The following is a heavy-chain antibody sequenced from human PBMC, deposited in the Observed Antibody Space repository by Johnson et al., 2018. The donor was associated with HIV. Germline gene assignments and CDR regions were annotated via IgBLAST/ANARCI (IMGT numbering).Heavy chain of an antibody. Sequence: VQLVESGGGVVQPGGSLRVSCAASGFTFTNYGMHWVRQAPGKGLEWVAVISYDGSNKYYADSVKCRFTISRDNSKNTLYLQMHSLRAEDTAVYYCARGGVVTAIPHAFDIWGQGTMVTVSS. J-gene: IGHJ3*02. CDR2: ISYDGSNK. CDR1: GFTFTNYG. CDR3: ARGGVVTAIPHAFDI. D-gene: IGHD2-21*02. V-gene: IGHV3-30*19.